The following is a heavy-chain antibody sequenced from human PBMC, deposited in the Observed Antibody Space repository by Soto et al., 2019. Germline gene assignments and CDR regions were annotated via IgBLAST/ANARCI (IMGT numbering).Heavy chain of an antibody. J-gene: IGHJ4*02. CDR1: GFTFSSYS. V-gene: IGHV3-48*01. CDR3: ARDKGRSPLDY. D-gene: IGHD2-15*01. Sequence: EVQLVESGGGLVQPGGSLRLSCAASGFTFSSYSMNWVRQAPGKGLEWVSYISSSSSTIYYADSVKGRFTFSRDNAKNSLYLQMNSLRAEDTAVYYCARDKGRSPLDYWGQGTLVTVSS. CDR2: ISSSSSTI.